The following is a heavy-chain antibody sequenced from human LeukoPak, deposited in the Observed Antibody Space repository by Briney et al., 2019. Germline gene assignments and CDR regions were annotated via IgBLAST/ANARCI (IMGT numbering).Heavy chain of an antibody. Sequence: SETLSLTCTVSGGSIGTYYWSWIRQPAGKGLEWIGRIYTSGSTNYNPSLKSRVTMSVDTSRNQFSLKLTSVTAADTAVYYCARVFSDSSGYPFDNWGQGTLVTVSS. D-gene: IGHD3-22*01. J-gene: IGHJ4*02. CDR1: GGSIGTYY. CDR3: ARVFSDSSGYPFDN. V-gene: IGHV4-4*07. CDR2: IYTSGST.